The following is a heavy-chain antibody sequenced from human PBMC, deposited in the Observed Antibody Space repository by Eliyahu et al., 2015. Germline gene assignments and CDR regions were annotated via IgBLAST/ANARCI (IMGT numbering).Heavy chain of an antibody. V-gene: IGHV4-59*08. CDR1: GGSISTYY. J-gene: IGHJ4*02. CDR3: GRMGAARVEY. Sequence: QVPLQESGPGLVKPSETLSLTCTVSGGSISTYYXXWIRQPPGEGXEWIGXIHYTGGTTYNPSLKSRVTISVDTSKNQFSLQLSSVTAADTAVYYCGRMGAARVEYWGQGTLVTVSS. CDR2: IHYTGGT. D-gene: IGHD6-6*01.